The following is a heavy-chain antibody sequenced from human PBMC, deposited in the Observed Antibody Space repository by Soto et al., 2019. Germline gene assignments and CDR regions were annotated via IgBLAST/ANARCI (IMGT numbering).Heavy chain of an antibody. CDR2: ISSSGSTI. V-gene: IGHV3-11*04. J-gene: IGHJ5*02. CDR1: GFTFCDYY. Sequence: GGSPRLSCAASGFTFCDYYMSWIRQAPGKGLEWVSYISSSGSTIYYADSVKGRFTISRDNAKRSLYLQMMSLTAEDTAIYYCVRGCSGGQFDPWGQGTMATVSS. CDR3: VRGCSGGQFDP. D-gene: IGHD2-15*01.